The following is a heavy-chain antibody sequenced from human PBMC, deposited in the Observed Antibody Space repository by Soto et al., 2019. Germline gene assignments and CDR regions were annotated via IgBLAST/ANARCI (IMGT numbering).Heavy chain of an antibody. Sequence: QITLKESGPTLVKPTQTLTLTCTFSGFSLSTSGVGVGWIRQPPGKALEWLALIYWDDDKRYSPSLKSRLTXTXXTSKNQVVLTTTNMDPVDTATYYCAHSSWLASFDYWGQGTLVTVSS. D-gene: IGHD6-19*01. CDR1: GFSLSTSGVG. V-gene: IGHV2-5*02. CDR2: IYWDDDK. J-gene: IGHJ4*02. CDR3: AHSSWLASFDY.